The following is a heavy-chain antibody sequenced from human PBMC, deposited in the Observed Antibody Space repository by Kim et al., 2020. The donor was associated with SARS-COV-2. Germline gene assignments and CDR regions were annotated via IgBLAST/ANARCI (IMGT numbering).Heavy chain of an antibody. CDR1: GGSISSYY. V-gene: IGHV4-59*08. D-gene: IGHD6-19*01. CDR2: IYYSGST. Sequence: SETLSLTCTVSGGSISSYYWSWIRQPPGKGLEWIGYIYYSGSTNYNPSLKSRVTISVDTSKNQFSLKLSSVTAADTAVYYCARHYVEYSSGLNWFDPWGQGTLVTVSS. CDR3: ARHYVEYSSGLNWFDP. J-gene: IGHJ5*02.